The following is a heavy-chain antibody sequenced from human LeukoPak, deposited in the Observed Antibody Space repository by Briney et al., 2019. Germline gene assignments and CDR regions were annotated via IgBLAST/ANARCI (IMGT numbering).Heavy chain of an antibody. CDR3: ARSAGVRGVPDYFDY. Sequence: GASVKVSCKASGYTFTIYYMHWVRQAPGQGLEWMGIINPSGGSTSYAQKFQGRVTMTRDTSTSTVYMELSSLRSEDTAVYYCARSAGVRGVPDYFDYWGQGTLVTVSS. CDR2: INPSGGST. CDR1: GYTFTIYY. J-gene: IGHJ4*02. D-gene: IGHD3-10*01. V-gene: IGHV1-46*01.